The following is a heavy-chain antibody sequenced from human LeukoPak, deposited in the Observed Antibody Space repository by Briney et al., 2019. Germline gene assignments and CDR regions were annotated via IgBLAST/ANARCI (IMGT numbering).Heavy chain of an antibody. CDR1: GGSISSSKW. Sequence: PSETLSLTCAVSGGSISSSKWWSWVRQPPGKGLEWIGEIYHSGSTNYNPSLKSRVTISVDKSKNQFSLKLSSVTAADTAVYYCARDPSITGTTGAFDIWGQGTMVTVSS. CDR2: IYHSGST. CDR3: ARDPSITGTTGAFDI. J-gene: IGHJ3*02. D-gene: IGHD1-7*01. V-gene: IGHV4-4*02.